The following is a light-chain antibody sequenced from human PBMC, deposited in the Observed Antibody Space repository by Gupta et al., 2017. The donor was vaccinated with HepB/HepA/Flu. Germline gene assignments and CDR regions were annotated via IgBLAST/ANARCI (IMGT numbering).Light chain of an antibody. CDR2: GAS. CDR3: QQYGSSPWT. CDR1: QSVSSTY. J-gene: IGKJ1*01. V-gene: IGKV3-20*01. Sequence: VLTQSPGTLSLSPGERATLSCRASQSVSSTYLAWYQQKPGQAPRLLIYGASSRATGIPDRFSGSGSGTDFTLTISRLEPEDFAVYYCQQYGSSPWTFGQGTKVEIK.